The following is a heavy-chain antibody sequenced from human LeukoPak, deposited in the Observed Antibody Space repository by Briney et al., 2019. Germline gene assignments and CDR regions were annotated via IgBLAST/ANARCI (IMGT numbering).Heavy chain of an antibody. Sequence: HGASVKVSCKASGYTFTSYYMHWVRQAPGQGLEWMGIISPSGGRTNYAQKFQGRVIMTRDTSTSTVYMELSSLRSEDTAMYYCARDSGIMGTTLPAYYFDYWGQGTLVTVSS. CDR2: ISPSGGRT. V-gene: IGHV1-46*01. D-gene: IGHD1-26*01. J-gene: IGHJ4*02. CDR1: GYTFTSYY. CDR3: ARDSGIMGTTLPAYYFDY.